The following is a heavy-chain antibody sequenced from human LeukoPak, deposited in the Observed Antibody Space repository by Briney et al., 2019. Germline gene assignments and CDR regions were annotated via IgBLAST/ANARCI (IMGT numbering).Heavy chain of an antibody. Sequence: PSETLSLTCTVSGGSISSSGSFWDWIRQPPGKGLEWIGTVHYGGSTYSNPSLKSRVIIAVDTSKNQFSLRLTSVTAADTAVFYCARHASSSDSTASYYSFDYWGQGTLVTVSS. CDR3: ARHASSSDSTASYYSFDY. CDR1: GGSISSSGSF. D-gene: IGHD3-22*01. J-gene: IGHJ4*02. CDR2: VHYGGST. V-gene: IGHV4-39*01.